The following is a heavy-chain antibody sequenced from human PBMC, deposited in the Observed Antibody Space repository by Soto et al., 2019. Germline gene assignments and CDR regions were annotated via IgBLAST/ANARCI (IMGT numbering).Heavy chain of an antibody. Sequence: QVQLVQSGAEVKRPGSSVKVSCKASGDTFNFYSINWVRQAPGLGLEWMGRVNPIVSMSNYAQKFQGRVTXTXDXXTSTAYMELSSLRSEDTAIYYCASSYGSGYRGFDYWGQGALVTVSS. V-gene: IGHV1-69*02. CDR3: ASSYGSGYRGFDY. CDR1: GDTFNFYS. CDR2: VNPIVSMS. J-gene: IGHJ4*02. D-gene: IGHD3-10*01.